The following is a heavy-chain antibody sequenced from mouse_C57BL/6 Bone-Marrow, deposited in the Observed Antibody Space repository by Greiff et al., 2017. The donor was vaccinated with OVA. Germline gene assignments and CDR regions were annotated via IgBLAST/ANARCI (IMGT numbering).Heavy chain of an antibody. J-gene: IGHJ2*01. Sequence: QVQLQQSGAELVKPGASVKISCKASGYAFSSYWMNWVKQRPGKGLEWIGQIYPGDGDTNYNGKFKGKATLTADKSSSTAYMQLSSLTSEDSAVYFGARRAGSNSYYFDYWGQGTTLTVSS. CDR1: GYAFSSYW. CDR2: IYPGDGDT. CDR3: ARRAGSNSYYFDY. D-gene: IGHD1-1*01. V-gene: IGHV1-80*01.